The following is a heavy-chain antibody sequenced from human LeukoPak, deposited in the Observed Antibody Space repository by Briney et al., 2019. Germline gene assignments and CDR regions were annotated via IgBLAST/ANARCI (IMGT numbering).Heavy chain of an antibody. CDR3: ARDEHDYGDYGTFDY. Sequence: PSETLSLTCTVSGGSISSYYWSWIRQPAGKGLEGIGRLYTSGDTNYNPSLKSRLTMSLDTSKNQFSLKLSSVTAADTAVYYCARDEHDYGDYGTFDYWGQGTLVTVSS. CDR1: GGSISSYY. J-gene: IGHJ4*02. D-gene: IGHD4-17*01. CDR2: LYTSGDT. V-gene: IGHV4-4*07.